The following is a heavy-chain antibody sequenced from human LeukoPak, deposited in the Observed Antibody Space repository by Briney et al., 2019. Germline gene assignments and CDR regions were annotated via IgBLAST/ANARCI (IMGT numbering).Heavy chain of an antibody. D-gene: IGHD6-13*01. J-gene: IGHJ5*02. CDR2: ISGSGGST. Sequence: PGGSLRLSCGASGFTFSSYAMSWVRQAPGKGLEWVSAISGSGGSTYYADSVKGRFTISRDNSKNTLYLQMNSLRAEDTAVYYCAKIGRSSSWSKVGWFDPWGQGTLVTVSS. V-gene: IGHV3-23*01. CDR3: AKIGRSSSWSKVGWFDP. CDR1: GFTFSSYA.